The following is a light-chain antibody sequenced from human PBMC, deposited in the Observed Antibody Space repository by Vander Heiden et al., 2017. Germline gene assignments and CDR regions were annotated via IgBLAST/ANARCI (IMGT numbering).Light chain of an antibody. Sequence: QSALTQPASVSASRGQSITISCTGTSSDVGGYKYVSWFQQYPGKAPKLMIYEVDHRPSGISDRFSGSKSGNTASLTISGLQPEDEADYYCTSYTTTNTRAFGGGTKVTVL. V-gene: IGLV2-14*01. J-gene: IGLJ3*02. CDR2: EVD. CDR1: SSDVGGYKY. CDR3: TSYTTTNTRA.